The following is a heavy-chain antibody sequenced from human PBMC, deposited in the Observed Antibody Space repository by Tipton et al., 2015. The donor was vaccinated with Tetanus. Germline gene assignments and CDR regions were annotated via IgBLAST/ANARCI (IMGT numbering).Heavy chain of an antibody. CDR3: ARRGGDFLTGYYDS. Sequence: TLSLTCAVSISSINSGSYHWDWIRQSPGEGLEWIGYIHYSGYTYYNPSLKSRVTISVDTSKNQFSLKLTSVTAADTAVYYCARRGGDFLTGYYDSWGQGTPVIVSS. V-gene: IGHV4-30-4*08. CDR2: IHYSGYT. D-gene: IGHD3-9*01. J-gene: IGHJ4*02. CDR1: ISSINSGSYH.